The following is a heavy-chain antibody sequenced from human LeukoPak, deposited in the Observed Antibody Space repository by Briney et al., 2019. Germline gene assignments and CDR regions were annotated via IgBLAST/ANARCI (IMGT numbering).Heavy chain of an antibody. CDR2: IKQDGSEK. D-gene: IGHD3-22*01. CDR3: ARLYDSSGYYHVGVDY. Sequence: GGSLRLSCAASGFTFSSYWMSWVRQAPGKGLEWVANIKQDGSEKYYVDSVKGRFTISRDNAKNSLYLQMNSLRAEDTAVYYCARLYDSSGYYHVGVDYWGQGTLVTVSS. V-gene: IGHV3-7*01. CDR1: GFTFSSYW. J-gene: IGHJ4*02.